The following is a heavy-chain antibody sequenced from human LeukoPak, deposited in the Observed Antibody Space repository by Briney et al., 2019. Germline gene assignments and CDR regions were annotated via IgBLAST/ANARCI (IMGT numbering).Heavy chain of an antibody. CDR1: GFTFSSYG. J-gene: IGHJ4*02. CDR2: IRYDGSNK. Sequence: PGGSLRLSCAASGFTFSSYGMHWVRQAPGKGLEWVAFIRYDGSNKYYADSVKGRFTISRDNSKNTLYLQMNSLRAEDTAVYYCAKQGSFDSGFLYYFDYWGQGTLVTVSS. D-gene: IGHD3-22*01. CDR3: AKQGSFDSGFLYYFDY. V-gene: IGHV3-30*02.